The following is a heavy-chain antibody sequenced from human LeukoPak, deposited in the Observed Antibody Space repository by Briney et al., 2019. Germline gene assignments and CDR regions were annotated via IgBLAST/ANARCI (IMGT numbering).Heavy chain of an antibody. Sequence: SETLSLTCAVYGGSFSGYYWSWIRQPPGKGLEWIGEINHSGSTNYNPSLKSRVTISVDTSKDQFSLKLSSVTAADTAVHYCARSMRTMIVVVMRGNWFDPWGQGTLVTVSS. CDR3: ARSMRTMIVVVMRGNWFDP. J-gene: IGHJ5*02. CDR1: GGSFSGYY. CDR2: INHSGST. D-gene: IGHD3-22*01. V-gene: IGHV4-34*01.